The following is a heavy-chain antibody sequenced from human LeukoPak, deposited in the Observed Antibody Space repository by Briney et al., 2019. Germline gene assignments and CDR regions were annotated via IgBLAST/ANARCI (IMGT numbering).Heavy chain of an antibody. Sequence: ASVKVSCKASGYTFTSYYMHWVRQAPGQGLEWMGIINPSGGSTSYAQRFQGRVTMTRDTSTSTVYMELSSLRSEDTAVYYCARAEEMATITDYWGQGTLVTVSS. J-gene: IGHJ4*02. CDR2: INPSGGST. D-gene: IGHD5-24*01. V-gene: IGHV1-46*01. CDR1: GYTFTSYY. CDR3: ARAEEMATITDY.